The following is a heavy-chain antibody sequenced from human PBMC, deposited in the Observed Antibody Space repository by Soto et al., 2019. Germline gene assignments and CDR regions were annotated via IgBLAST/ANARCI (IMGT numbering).Heavy chain of an antibody. CDR1: GFTFSSYA. CDR2: ISYDGSNK. D-gene: IGHD2-2*01. CDR3: ARAEKTRRLIRAFDI. J-gene: IGHJ3*02. V-gene: IGHV3-30-3*01. Sequence: GGSLRLSCAASGFTFSSYAMHWVRQAPGKGLEWVAVISYDGSNKYYADSVKGRFTISRDNSKNTLYLQMNSLRAEDTAVYYCARAEKTRRLIRAFDIWGQGTMVTVSS.